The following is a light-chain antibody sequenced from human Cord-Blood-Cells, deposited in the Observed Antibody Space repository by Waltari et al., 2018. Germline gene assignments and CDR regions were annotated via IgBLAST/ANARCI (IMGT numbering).Light chain of an antibody. CDR2: DAS. V-gene: IGKV1-5*01. CDR3: QQYNSYSYT. Sequence: DIQMTQSPATLSASVGDRVTITCRASQRISSWLAWYKQKPGKAPKLLIYDASSLESGVPSRFSGSGSGTEFTLTISSLQPDDFATYYCQQYNSYSYTFGQGTKLEIK. CDR1: QRISSW. J-gene: IGKJ2*01.